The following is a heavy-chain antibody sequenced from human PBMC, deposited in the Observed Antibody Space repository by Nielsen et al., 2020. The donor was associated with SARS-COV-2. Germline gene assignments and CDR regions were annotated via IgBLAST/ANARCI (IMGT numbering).Heavy chain of an antibody. Sequence: SETLSLTCTVPGGSITSYYWSWIRQLPGKGLEWIGYISYSGSTTYNPSLKRRVTISADTSTNTFSLNLSSVTAADTALYYCARFLRGNSARYLDYWGQGTLVTVSS. J-gene: IGHJ4*02. D-gene: IGHD4-23*01. CDR3: ARFLRGNSARYLDY. CDR1: GGSITSYY. CDR2: ISYSGST. V-gene: IGHV4-59*08.